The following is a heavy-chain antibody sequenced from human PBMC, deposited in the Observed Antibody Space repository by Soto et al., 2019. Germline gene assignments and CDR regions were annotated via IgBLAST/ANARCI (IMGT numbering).Heavy chain of an antibody. CDR2: IWYDGSNK. D-gene: IGHD6-19*01. CDR3: ARDRFGQWLVRGSYYYGMDV. Sequence: PVVSLIISCAASGFTFSSYGMHWVRQAPGKGLEWVAVIWYDGSNKYYADSVKGRFTISRDNSKNTLYLQMNSLRDEDTAVYYCARDRFGQWLVRGSYYYGMDVWGQGTTVTVSS. CDR1: GFTFSSYG. J-gene: IGHJ6*02. V-gene: IGHV3-33*01.